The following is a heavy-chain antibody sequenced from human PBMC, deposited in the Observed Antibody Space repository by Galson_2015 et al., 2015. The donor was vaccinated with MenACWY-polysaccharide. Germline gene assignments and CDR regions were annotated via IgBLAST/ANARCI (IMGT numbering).Heavy chain of an antibody. CDR1: GFTFSSYE. Sequence: SLRLSCAASGFTFSSYEMNWVRQAPGKGLEWVSYISSSGSTIYYADSVKGRFTISRDNAKNSLYLQMNSLRAEDTAVYYCARSQGGDYGWFDPWGQGPLVTGSS. D-gene: IGHD4-17*01. CDR3: ARSQGGDYGWFDP. V-gene: IGHV3-48*03. CDR2: ISSSGSTI. J-gene: IGHJ5*02.